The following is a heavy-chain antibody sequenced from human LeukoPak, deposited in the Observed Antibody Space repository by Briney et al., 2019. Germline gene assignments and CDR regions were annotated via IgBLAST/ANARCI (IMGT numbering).Heavy chain of an antibody. D-gene: IGHD4-11*01. V-gene: IGHV1-18*01. CDR1: GYTFTSYG. Sequence: ASVKVSCRASGYTFTSYGISWGRQAPGQGLEWMGWIGAYNGNTNYAQKLQGRFTMTTDTSTSTAYMELRSLRSDNTAVYSCAMTTMPTEAYSYFYMDVWGKGTTVTVTS. J-gene: IGHJ6*03. CDR3: AMTTMPTEAYSYFYMDV. CDR2: IGAYNGNT.